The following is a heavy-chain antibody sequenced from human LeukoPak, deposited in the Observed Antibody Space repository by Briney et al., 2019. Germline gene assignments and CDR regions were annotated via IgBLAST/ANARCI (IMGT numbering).Heavy chain of an antibody. CDR2: IYYSGST. V-gene: IGHV4-39*01. CDR3: ARHGLYSGSYWDWFDP. J-gene: IGHJ5*02. Sequence: SETLSLTCTVSSGSISSSSYYWGWIRQPPGKGLEWIGSIYYSGSTYYNPSLKSRVTISVDTSKNQFSLKLSSVTAADTAVYYCARHGLYSGSYWDWFDPWGQGTLVTVSS. CDR1: SGSISSSSYY. D-gene: IGHD1-26*01.